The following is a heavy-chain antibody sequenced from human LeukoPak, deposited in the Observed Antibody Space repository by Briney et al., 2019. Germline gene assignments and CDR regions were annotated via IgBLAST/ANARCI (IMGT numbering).Heavy chain of an antibody. CDR1: GYTFPRYY. CDR3: ARDRPALGYYYGMDV. Sequence: ASVKVSCKASGYTFPRYYMHWVRQAPGQGPEWMGWINPNSGGTNYAQKFQGRVTMTRDTSISTAYMELSRLRSDDTAVYYCARDRPALGYYYGMDVWGQGTTVTVSS. CDR2: INPNSGGT. J-gene: IGHJ6*02. V-gene: IGHV1-2*02.